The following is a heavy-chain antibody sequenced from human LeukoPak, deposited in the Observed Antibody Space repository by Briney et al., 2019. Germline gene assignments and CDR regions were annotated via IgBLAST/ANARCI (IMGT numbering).Heavy chain of an antibody. CDR2: IYPGDSDT. J-gene: IGHJ5*02. V-gene: IGHV5-51*01. D-gene: IGHD2-15*01. Sequence: GESLKISCKGSGYSFTSYWIGWVRQMPGKGLEWMGIIYPGDSDTRYSPSFQGQVTISADKSISTAYLQWSSLKASDTAMYYCAREYCSGGSCPGWFDPWGQGTLVTVSS. CDR1: GYSFTSYW. CDR3: AREYCSGGSCPGWFDP.